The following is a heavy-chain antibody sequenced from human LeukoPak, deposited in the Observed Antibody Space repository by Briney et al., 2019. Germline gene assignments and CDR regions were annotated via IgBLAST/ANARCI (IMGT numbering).Heavy chain of an antibody. V-gene: IGHV3-15*01. J-gene: IGHJ1*01. CDR3: TTDPDGGNPNSEYFQH. CDR1: GLTFSNSW. D-gene: IGHD4-23*01. Sequence: PGGSLIPSCALPGLTFSNSWMSWVGQAPGKGPEWVGRVKSKTEGGTTDYAAPVKGRFTISRDDSKHPMYLQMNSLRTEDTAVYYCTTDPDGGNPNSEYFQHWRQGTLVSVSS. CDR2: VKSKTEGGTT.